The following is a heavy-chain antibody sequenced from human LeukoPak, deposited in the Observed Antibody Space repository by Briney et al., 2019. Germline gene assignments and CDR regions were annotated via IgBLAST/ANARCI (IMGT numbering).Heavy chain of an antibody. J-gene: IGHJ5*02. CDR3: ARDQRGWDRRT. CDR2: ISYDGSNK. V-gene: IGHV3-30*03. CDR1: GFTFSSYS. Sequence: PGGSLRLSCAASGFTFSSYSMNWVRQAPGKGLEWVAVISYDGSNKYYADSVKGRFTISRDNSKNTLYLQMNSLRAEDTAVYYCARDQRGWDRRTWGQGTLVTVSS. D-gene: IGHD6-19*01.